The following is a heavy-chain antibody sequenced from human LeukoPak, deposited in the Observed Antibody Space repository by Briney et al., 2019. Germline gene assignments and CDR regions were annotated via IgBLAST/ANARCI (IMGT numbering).Heavy chain of an antibody. V-gene: IGHV1-18*01. CDR2: ISAYNGNT. CDR1: GYTFTSYG. CDR3: ARDPQYYYDSKPDY. J-gene: IGHJ4*02. D-gene: IGHD3-22*01. Sequence: GASVKVSCKASGYTFTSYGISWVRQAPGQGLEWMGWISAYNGNTNYAQKLQGRVTMTTDTSTSTAYMELRSLRSDDTAAYYCARDPQYYYDSKPDYWGQGTLVTVSS.